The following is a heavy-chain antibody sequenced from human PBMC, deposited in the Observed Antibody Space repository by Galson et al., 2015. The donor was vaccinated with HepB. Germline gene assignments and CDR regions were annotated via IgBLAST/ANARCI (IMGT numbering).Heavy chain of an antibody. V-gene: IGHV1-18*01. CDR1: GYTFTSYA. Sequence: SVKVSCKASGYTFTSYAMHWVRQAPGQGLEWMGWISAYNGNTNYAQKLQGRVTMTTDTSTSTAYMELRSLRSDDTAVYYCAREWEQPDYYYGMDVWGQGTTVTVSS. CDR2: ISAYNGNT. J-gene: IGHJ6*02. CDR3: AREWEQPDYYYGMDV. D-gene: IGHD1-26*01.